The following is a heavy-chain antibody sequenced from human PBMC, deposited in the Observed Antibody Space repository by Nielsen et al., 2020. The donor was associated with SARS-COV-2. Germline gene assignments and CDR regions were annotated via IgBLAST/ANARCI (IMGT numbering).Heavy chain of an antibody. CDR1: GYIFTIYA. Sequence: ASVKVSCKASGYIFTIYAIHWVRQAPGQRLEWMGWINAGNGNAKSSWKFQGRVTLTRDTSASTAYLDLRDLRLDDAAIYYCAKGMVYCSSASCYSWFDPWGQGTQVTVSS. CDR2: INAGNGNA. J-gene: IGHJ5*02. D-gene: IGHD3-10*02. CDR3: AKGMVYCSSASCYSWFDP. V-gene: IGHV1-3*01.